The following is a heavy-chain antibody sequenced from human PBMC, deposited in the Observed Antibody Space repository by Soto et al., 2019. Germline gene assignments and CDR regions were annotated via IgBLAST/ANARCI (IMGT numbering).Heavy chain of an antibody. J-gene: IGHJ4*02. Sequence: RQPPVKELQYIGYIYYSGSTNYNPYLTSRVTISDDTSTNQFALTLSSVTAADSAVYYCASADCYNSAGLLGWGQGTLVTVSS. CDR2: IYYSGST. D-gene: IGHD2-21*01. CDR3: ASADCYNSAGLLG. V-gene: IGHV4-59*08.